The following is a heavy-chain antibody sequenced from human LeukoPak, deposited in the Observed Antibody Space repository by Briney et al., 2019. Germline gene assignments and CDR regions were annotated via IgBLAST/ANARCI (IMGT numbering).Heavy chain of an antibody. D-gene: IGHD6-19*01. CDR2: IYYSGST. J-gene: IGHJ4*02. V-gene: IGHV4-59*01. Sequence: SETLSLTCTVSGGSISSYYWSWIRQPPGKGLEWIGYIYYSGSTNYNPSLKSRVTISVDTSKNQFSLNLTSVTAADTAVYYCARGLQWLVSFDYWGQGTLVTVSS. CDR3: ARGLQWLVSFDY. CDR1: GGSISSYY.